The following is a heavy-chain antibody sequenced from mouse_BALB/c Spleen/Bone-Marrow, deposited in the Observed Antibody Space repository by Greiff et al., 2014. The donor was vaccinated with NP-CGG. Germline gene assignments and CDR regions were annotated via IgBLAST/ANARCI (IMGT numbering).Heavy chain of an antibody. CDR1: GFDFSRYW. CDR3: ALLGYYGYFYV. J-gene: IGHJ1*01. D-gene: IGHD2-2*01. V-gene: IGHV4-1*02. Sequence: VQLQQSGGGLVQPGGSLKLSCAASGFDFSRYWMSWVRQAPGQGLEWIGEINPDSSTINYTPSLKDKFIISRDNAKNTLYLQMSKVRSEDTSLYYCALLGYYGYFYVWGAGTTVTVSS. CDR2: INPDSSTI.